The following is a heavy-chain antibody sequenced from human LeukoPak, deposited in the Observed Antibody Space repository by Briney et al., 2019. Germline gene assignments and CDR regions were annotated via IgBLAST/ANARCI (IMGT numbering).Heavy chain of an antibody. J-gene: IGHJ6*03. V-gene: IGHV1-46*01. Sequence: ASVKVSCKASGYTFTGYYMHWVRQAPGEGLEWMGIINPSGGSASYAQKFQGRVTMTRDMSTSTVYMELSSLRSEDTAVYYCARVAAEVVGVPGAIGFGWLRRDYYYMDVWGKGTTVTVSS. CDR1: GYTFTGYY. D-gene: IGHD2-2*02. CDR2: INPSGGSA. CDR3: ARVAAEVVGVPGAIGFGWLRRDYYYMDV.